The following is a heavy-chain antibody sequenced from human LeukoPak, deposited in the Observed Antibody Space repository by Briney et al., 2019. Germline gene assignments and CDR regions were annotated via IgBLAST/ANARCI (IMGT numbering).Heavy chain of an antibody. V-gene: IGHV4-39*01. CDR3: ARIIRATGYYSNPKSGSFDL. D-gene: IGHD2-21*01. CDR2: VYSSGST. Sequence: GSLRLSCAASGFTFSSYAMSWVRQPPGKGLQWIGSVYSSGSTYYNPSLRTRVTISVDTSKNQFPLWLSSVTAADTATYYCARIIRATGYYSNPKSGSFDLWGQGILVTVSS. CDR1: GFTFSSYA. J-gene: IGHJ5*02.